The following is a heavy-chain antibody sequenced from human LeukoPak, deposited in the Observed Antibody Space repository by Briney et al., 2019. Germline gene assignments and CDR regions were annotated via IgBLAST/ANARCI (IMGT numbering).Heavy chain of an antibody. CDR3: AKDSPEYYYDSSGYYPPFDY. V-gene: IGHV3-23*01. Sequence: GGSLRLSCAASGFTFSSYAMSWVRQAPGKGLEWVSAISGSGGSTYYADSVKGRFTISRDNSKNTLYLQMNSLRAEDTAVYYCAKDSPEYYYDSSGYYPPFDYWGQGTLVTVSS. J-gene: IGHJ4*02. CDR1: GFTFSSYA. CDR2: ISGSGGST. D-gene: IGHD3-22*01.